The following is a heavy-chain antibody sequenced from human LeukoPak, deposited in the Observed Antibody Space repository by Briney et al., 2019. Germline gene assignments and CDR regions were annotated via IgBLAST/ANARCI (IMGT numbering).Heavy chain of an antibody. V-gene: IGHV4-30-2*01. D-gene: IGHD6-13*01. CDR1: GGSISSSSYC. J-gene: IGHJ4*02. CDR3: ARGRYSSSWVFDY. CDR2: IYHSGST. Sequence: PSETLSLTCTVSGGSISSSSYCWGWIRQPPGKGLEWIGYIYHSGSTYYNPSLKSRVTISVDRSKNQFSLKLSSVTAADTAVYYCARGRYSSSWVFDYWGQGTLVTVSS.